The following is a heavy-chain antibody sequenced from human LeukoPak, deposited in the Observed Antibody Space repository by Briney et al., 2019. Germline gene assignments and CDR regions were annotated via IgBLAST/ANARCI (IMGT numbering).Heavy chain of an antibody. CDR3: ARGPSRRWLQLRGVGAFDI. Sequence: SETLSLTCTVSGGSISSYYWSWIRQPAGEGLEWIGRLHTSGSTHYNPSLKSRVSMSVETCKNQFSLKLSSVTAADTAVYYCARGPSRRWLQLRGVGAFDIWGQGTMVTVSS. D-gene: IGHD5-24*01. V-gene: IGHV4-4*07. CDR2: LHTSGST. J-gene: IGHJ3*02. CDR1: GGSISSYY.